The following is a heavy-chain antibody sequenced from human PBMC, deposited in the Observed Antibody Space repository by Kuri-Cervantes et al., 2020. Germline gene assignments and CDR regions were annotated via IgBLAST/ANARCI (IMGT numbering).Heavy chain of an antibody. CDR1: GYTFTSYG. J-gene: IGHJ6*02. V-gene: IGHV1-18*01. Sequence: ASVKVSCKASGYTFTSYGISWVRQAPGQGLEWMGWISAYNGNTNYAQKLQGRVTMTTDTSTSTAYMELRSLRAEDTAVYYCAKDGNYGDYGVGMDVWGQGTTVTVSS. CDR3: AKDGNYGDYGVGMDV. D-gene: IGHD4-17*01. CDR2: ISAYNGNT.